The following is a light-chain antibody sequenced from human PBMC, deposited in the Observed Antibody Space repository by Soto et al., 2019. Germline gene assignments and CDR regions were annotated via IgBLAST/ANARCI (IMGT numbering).Light chain of an antibody. CDR2: DAS. CDR3: QQYHTSSIT. V-gene: IGKV1-5*01. Sequence: DIQMTHSPSTLSASVGDIVTITCRASQTISSWLAWYQQKPGKAPNLLIYDASTLERGVPSRFSGTGSGTEFTLTIDRLQPDDFATYYCQQYHTSSITFGQGTRLEI. J-gene: IGKJ5*01. CDR1: QTISSW.